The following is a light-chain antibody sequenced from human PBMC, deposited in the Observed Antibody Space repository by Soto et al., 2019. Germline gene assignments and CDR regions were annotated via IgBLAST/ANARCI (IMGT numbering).Light chain of an antibody. CDR1: SSNIGNNY. J-gene: IGLJ2*01. Sequence: QSVLTQSPSVSAAPGQPVTISCSGSSSNIGNNYVSWYQQLPGTAPKLLIYDNNNRPSGIPDRFSGSKSGTSGTLDITALQTGDEADYYYATWDGSLPGEVFGGGTQLTVL. CDR3: ATWDGSLPGEV. V-gene: IGLV1-51*01. CDR2: DNN.